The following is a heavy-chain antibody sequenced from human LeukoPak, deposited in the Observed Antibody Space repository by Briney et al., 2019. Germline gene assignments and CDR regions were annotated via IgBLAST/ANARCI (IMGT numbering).Heavy chain of an antibody. Sequence: SSVKVSCKASGGTFSSYAISWVRQAPGQGLEWMGGIIPIFGTANYAQKFQGRVTITTDESTSTAYMEQSSLRSEDTAVYYCARDSRSSWYRGYYYYYYMDAWGKGTTVTVSS. CDR1: GGTFSSYA. V-gene: IGHV1-69*05. D-gene: IGHD6-13*01. CDR3: ARDSRSSWYRGYYYYYYMDA. CDR2: IIPIFGTA. J-gene: IGHJ6*03.